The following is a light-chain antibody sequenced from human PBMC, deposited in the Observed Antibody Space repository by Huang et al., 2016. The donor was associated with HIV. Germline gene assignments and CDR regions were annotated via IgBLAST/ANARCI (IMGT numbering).Light chain of an antibody. CDR1: QPLGSN. CDR3: QQYNKWPRT. J-gene: IGKJ1*01. CDR2: DAS. V-gene: IGKV3D-15*01. Sequence: DILMTQSPVTLSVPPGERATLSCRASQPLGSNLAWYQQKPGHPPRLLIYDASTGATGAPARFSGSGAKTDFNLTIDSLQSEDSALYFCQQYNKWPRTFGQGTKLEIK.